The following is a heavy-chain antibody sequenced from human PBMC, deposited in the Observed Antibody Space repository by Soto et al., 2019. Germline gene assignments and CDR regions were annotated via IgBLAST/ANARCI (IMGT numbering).Heavy chain of an antibody. D-gene: IGHD3-16*02. V-gene: IGHV1-18*01. CDR3: ARDRDYVWGSYRHTSDY. CDR2: ISAYNGDT. Sequence: QVQLVQSGAEVKKPGASVKVSCKASGYTFTSYGITWVRQAPGRGLEWMGWISAYNGDTNYAPKLQGRVTMTTDASTSTAYMDLRSLGSDDTALYYCARDRDYVWGSYRHTSDYWGQGTLLTVSS. CDR1: GYTFTSYG. J-gene: IGHJ4*02.